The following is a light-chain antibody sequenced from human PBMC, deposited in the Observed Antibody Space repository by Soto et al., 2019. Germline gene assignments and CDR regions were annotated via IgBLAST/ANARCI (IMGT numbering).Light chain of an antibody. CDR2: ATS. J-gene: IGKJ5*01. V-gene: IGKV1-39*01. Sequence: DIQMTQSPSSLSASVGDRVTITCRASQRLRNDLVWYQQKPGQAPKFLIYATSILQSGVPSRFSGSGSGTDFALTISSLQPEDFATYYCQQNYRIPRTFGQGTRLEIE. CDR3: QQNYRIPRT. CDR1: QRLRND.